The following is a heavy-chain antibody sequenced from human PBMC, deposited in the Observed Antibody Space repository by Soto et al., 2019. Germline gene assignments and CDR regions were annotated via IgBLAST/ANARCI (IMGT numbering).Heavy chain of an antibody. D-gene: IGHD2-2*01. CDR1: GGPLSTYH. Sequence: SENLSLTCTVSGGPLSTYHWSWIRQPPGKGLERIGYIYYGGTTSYNPSLKGRVTISVDTSKNQFSLKLSSVTAADTAVYYCARHAPYCSSTSHCAYGMDVWGQGTTVT. CDR3: ARHAPYCSSTSHCAYGMDV. J-gene: IGHJ6*02. V-gene: IGHV4-59*08. CDR2: IYYGGTT.